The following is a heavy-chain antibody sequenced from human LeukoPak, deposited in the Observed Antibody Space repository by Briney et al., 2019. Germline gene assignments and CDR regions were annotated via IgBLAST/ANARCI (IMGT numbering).Heavy chain of an antibody. D-gene: IGHD1-26*01. CDR3: TKGGSYAPLDY. CDR1: GFIFSSSA. CDR2: ISDSGGST. Sequence: GGSLRLSCTASGFIFSSSAMTWVRQAPGKGLEWVSAISDSGGSTVYADSVRGRLTISRDNSKNTLYLQMSSLRDEDTAIYYCTKGGSYAPLDYWGQRTLVTVSS. V-gene: IGHV3-23*01. J-gene: IGHJ4*01.